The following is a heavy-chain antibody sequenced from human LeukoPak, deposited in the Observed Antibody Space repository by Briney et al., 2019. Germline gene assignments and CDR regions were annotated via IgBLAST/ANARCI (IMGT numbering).Heavy chain of an antibody. CDR2: ISYDTINE. Sequence: PGGSLRLSCAASGFTFSSYVMHWVRQAPGKGLEWVAVISYDTINEHYADSVKGRLTISRDNSKNTLYLQMNSLRAEDTAVYYCARDGYNYYYYYMDVWGKGTTVTVSS. CDR3: ARDGYNYYYYYMDV. CDR1: GFTFSSYV. J-gene: IGHJ6*03. V-gene: IGHV3-30*01. D-gene: IGHD5-24*01.